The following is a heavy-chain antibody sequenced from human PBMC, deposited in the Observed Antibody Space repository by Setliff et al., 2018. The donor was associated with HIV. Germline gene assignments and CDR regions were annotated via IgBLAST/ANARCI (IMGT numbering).Heavy chain of an antibody. V-gene: IGHV3-23*01. D-gene: IGHD2-15*01. Sequence: GGSLRLSCAASGFSFKSAWMSWVRQAPGKGLEWVSSISGSGVNTYYADSVKGRFTISRDNFKNTLYIQMNSLRAEDTAVYYCAKDGGGDYYYYYMDVWGKGTTVTVSS. CDR3: AKDGGGDYYYYYMDV. CDR2: ISGSGVNT. CDR1: GFSFKSAW. J-gene: IGHJ6*03.